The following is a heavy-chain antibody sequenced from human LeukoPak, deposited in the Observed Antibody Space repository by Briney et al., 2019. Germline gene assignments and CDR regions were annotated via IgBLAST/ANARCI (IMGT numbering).Heavy chain of an antibody. D-gene: IGHD6-13*01. J-gene: IGHJ4*02. V-gene: IGHV3-30*18. CDR1: GFTFSNYG. CDR2: ISFDGSYK. CDR3: AKDRVTAAGYYFDY. Sequence: GGSLRLSCAASGFTFSNYGMHWVRQAPGKGLEWVAVISFDGSYKYYADSVKGRFTISRDNSKNTLYLQMNSLRAEDTAVYYCAKDRVTAAGYYFDYWGQGTLVTVSS.